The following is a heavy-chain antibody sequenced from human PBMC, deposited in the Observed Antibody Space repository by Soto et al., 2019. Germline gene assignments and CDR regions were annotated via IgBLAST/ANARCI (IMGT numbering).Heavy chain of an antibody. V-gene: IGHV4-4*02. J-gene: IGHJ6*02. CDR1: GGSISSSNW. D-gene: IGHD3-10*01. CDR3: ARFTMVRGELGAKGYYYYGMDV. Sequence: RSLTCAVSGGSISSSNWWSWVRQPPGKGLEWIGEIYHSGSTNHNPSLKSRVTISVDKSKNQFSLKLSSVTAADTAVYYCARFTMVRGELGAKGYYYYGMDVWGQGTTVTVSS. CDR2: IYHSGST.